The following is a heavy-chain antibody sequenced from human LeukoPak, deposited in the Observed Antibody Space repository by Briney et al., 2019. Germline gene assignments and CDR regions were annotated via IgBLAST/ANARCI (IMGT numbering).Heavy chain of an antibody. Sequence: GGSLRLSCAASGFTVSNNYMNWVRQAPGKGLEWISVFYSGGNTFYADAVKGRFTISRDISENTLYLQMTSLRAEDTAVYYCARDGRVATIWAFDIWGQGTMVTVSS. J-gene: IGHJ3*02. CDR3: ARDGRVATIWAFDI. CDR1: GFTVSNNY. D-gene: IGHD5-12*01. V-gene: IGHV3-53*05. CDR2: FYSGGNT.